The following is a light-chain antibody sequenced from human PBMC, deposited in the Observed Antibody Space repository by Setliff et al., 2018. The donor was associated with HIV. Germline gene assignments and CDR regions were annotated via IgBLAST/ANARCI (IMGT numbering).Light chain of an antibody. CDR1: SSDVGGYNY. J-gene: IGLJ2*01. CDR3: SSYTTSSTVV. Sequence: QSALAQPASVSGSPGQSITISCTGTSSDVGGYNYVSWYQQHPGKAPKLMIYEVIKRPSGVSNRFSGSKSGNTASLTISGLQAEDEADYYCSSYTTSSTVVFGGGT. V-gene: IGLV2-14*01. CDR2: EVI.